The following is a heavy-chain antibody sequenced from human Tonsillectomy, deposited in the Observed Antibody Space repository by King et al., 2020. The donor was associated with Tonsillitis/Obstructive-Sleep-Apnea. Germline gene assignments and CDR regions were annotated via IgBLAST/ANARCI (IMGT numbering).Heavy chain of an antibody. CDR2: IDPSDSYT. V-gene: IGHV5-10-1*03. CDR1: GYSFTNYW. J-gene: IGHJ4*02. D-gene: IGHD6-19*01. CDR3: ARLQYSSGWYVDY. Sequence: QLVQSGAEVKKPGESLRISCKGSGYSFTNYWINWVRQVPGKGLEWMGRIDPSDSYTNYSPSFQGQVTISADKSISTAYLQWSSLKASDTAMYYCARLQYSSGWYVDYWGQGTLVTVSS.